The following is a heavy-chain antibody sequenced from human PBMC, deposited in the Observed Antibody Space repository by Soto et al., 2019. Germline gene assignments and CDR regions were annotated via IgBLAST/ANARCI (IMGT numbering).Heavy chain of an antibody. D-gene: IGHD2-8*01. CDR2: ISPGDSNT. Sequence: PGESLKISSKGSGYNFRTSRIAWLRQMTRKGLERMGIISPGDSNTRYNPAFQGQVTITVDESADTAYLQLSILKASDTVTYYCAMGRFCTFLACYVYDHWGHGTQVTVT. V-gene: IGHV5-51*01. J-gene: IGHJ4*01. CDR1: GYNFRTSR. CDR3: AMGRFCTFLACYVYDH.